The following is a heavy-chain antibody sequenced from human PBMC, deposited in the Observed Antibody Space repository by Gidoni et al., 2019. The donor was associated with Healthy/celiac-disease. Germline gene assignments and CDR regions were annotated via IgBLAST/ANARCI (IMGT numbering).Heavy chain of an antibody. D-gene: IGHD2-15*01. CDR2: ISGSGGST. CDR3: AKDEPPYCSGGSCYGMDV. Sequence: EVQLLESGGGLVQPGGSLRLSCAAAGFTFSSYARSWVRQAPGKGLEWVSAISGSGGSTYYADSVKGRFTISRDNSKNTLYLQMNSLRAEDTAVYYCAKDEPPYCSGGSCYGMDVWGQGTTVTVSS. CDR1: GFTFSSYA. V-gene: IGHV3-23*01. J-gene: IGHJ6*02.